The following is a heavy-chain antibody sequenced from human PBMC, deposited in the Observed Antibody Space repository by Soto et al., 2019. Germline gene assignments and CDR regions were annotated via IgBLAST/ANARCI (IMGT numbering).Heavy chain of an antibody. CDR3: ATAYGHAGYAY. CDR2: MHYTGVS. V-gene: IGHV4-59*02. J-gene: IGHJ4*02. D-gene: IGHD3-10*01. Sequence: SETLSLTCSFSGDSVPGPYLTWSRQSTEKGLEWIGYMHYTGVSHYNPSLKRRLTISVDRSKNHFTLQLTSVTVADTAVYYCATAYGHAGYAYWGQGTQVT. CDR1: GDSVPGPY.